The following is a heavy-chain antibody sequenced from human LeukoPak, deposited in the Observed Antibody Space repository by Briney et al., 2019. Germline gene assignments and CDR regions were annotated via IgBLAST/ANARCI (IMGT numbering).Heavy chain of an antibody. D-gene: IGHD1-26*01. CDR2: IYPGDSDT. CDR1: GYSFNTYW. CDR3: ARLVNSGSPSDYFDY. J-gene: IGHJ4*02. Sequence: KPGESLKISCKGSGYSFNTYWIGWVRQMPGKGLEWMGIIYPGDSDTRYSPSFQGQVTISADKSISTAYLQWSSLKASDTAMYYCARLVNSGSPSDYFDYWGQGTLVTVSS. V-gene: IGHV5-51*01.